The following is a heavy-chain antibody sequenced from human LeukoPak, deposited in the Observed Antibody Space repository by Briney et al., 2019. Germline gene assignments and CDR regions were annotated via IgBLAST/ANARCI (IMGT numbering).Heavy chain of an antibody. CDR1: EGTFSSYA. J-gene: IGHJ6*03. D-gene: IGHD4-23*01. Sequence: SVKVSCKASEGTFSSYAISWVRQAPGQGLEWMGRIIPIFGTANYAQKFQGRVTITTDESTSTAYMELSSLRSEDTAVYYCARDSDDYGGNFHYYYYMDVWGKGTTVTVSS. V-gene: IGHV1-69*05. CDR3: ARDSDDYGGNFHYYYYMDV. CDR2: IIPIFGTA.